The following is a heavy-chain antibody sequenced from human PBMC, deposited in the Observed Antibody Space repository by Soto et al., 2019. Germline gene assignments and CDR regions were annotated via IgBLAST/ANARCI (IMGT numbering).Heavy chain of an antibody. Sequence: EVQLLESGGGLVQPGGSLRLYCAASGFSFSSYAMSWVRQAPGKGLEWVSGISGSGGSTYYADSVKGRFTISRDKSKNTLYLQINSLRAEDTAVYYCAKEAVAGPFYYHYGMDVWGQGTTVTVSS. CDR3: AKEAVAGPFYYHYGMDV. J-gene: IGHJ6*02. CDR1: GFSFSSYA. V-gene: IGHV3-23*01. D-gene: IGHD6-19*01. CDR2: ISGSGGST.